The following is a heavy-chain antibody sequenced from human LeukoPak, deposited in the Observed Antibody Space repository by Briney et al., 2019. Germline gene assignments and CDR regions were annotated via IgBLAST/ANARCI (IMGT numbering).Heavy chain of an antibody. CDR3: AYCSSTSCYHGVVDY. CDR1: GFTFTSSA. J-gene: IGHJ4*02. D-gene: IGHD2-2*01. V-gene: IGHV1-58*01. CDR2: IVVGSGNT. Sequence: SVKVSCKASGFTFTSSAVQWVRQARGQRLEWIGWIVVGSGNTNYAQKFQERVTITRDMSTSTAYMELSSLRSEDTAVYYCAYCSSTSCYHGVVDYWGQGTLVTVSS.